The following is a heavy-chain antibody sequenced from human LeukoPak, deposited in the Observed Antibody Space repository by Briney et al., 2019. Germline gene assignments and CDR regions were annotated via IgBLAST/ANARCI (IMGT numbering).Heavy chain of an antibody. D-gene: IGHD3-3*01. V-gene: IGHV4-31*03. Sequence: PSQTLSLTCTVSGGSISSGGYYWSWIRQHPGKGLEWIGYIYYSGSTYYNPSLKSRVTISVDTSKNQFSLKLSSVTAADTAVYYCARDLRDYDFWRGYYTGYFDYWGQGTLVTVSS. J-gene: IGHJ4*02. CDR2: IYYSGST. CDR3: ARDLRDYDFWRGYYTGYFDY. CDR1: GGSISSGGYY.